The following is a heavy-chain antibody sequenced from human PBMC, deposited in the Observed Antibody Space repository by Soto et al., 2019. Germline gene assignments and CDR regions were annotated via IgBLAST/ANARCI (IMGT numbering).Heavy chain of an antibody. D-gene: IGHD2-15*01. J-gene: IGHJ3*02. CDR2: INPSGGAT. Sequence: QVQLVQSGAEVQKPGASVKISCKASGYTFINFFIHWVRQAPGQGLEWVGIINPSGGATTYPQKFQVRVTMTRDTSTSTVYMDVSSLRFDDTAVYYCARSHCSGGSCYLGAFAIWGQGTMVTVSS. V-gene: IGHV1-46*01. CDR3: ARSHCSGGSCYLGAFAI. CDR1: GYTFINFF.